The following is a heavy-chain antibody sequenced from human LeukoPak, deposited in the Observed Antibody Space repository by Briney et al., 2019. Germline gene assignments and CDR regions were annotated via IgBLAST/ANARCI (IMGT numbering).Heavy chain of an antibody. Sequence: SETLSLTCSVSGGSISSYYWSWIRQPPGKGLEWIGYIYDSGSTNYNPSLKSRVTISLDTSKNQFSLKLSSVTAADTAVYYCAREKRLRDGYKTLYYFDYWGQGTLVTVSS. CDR1: GGSISSYY. CDR3: AREKRLRDGYKTLYYFDY. J-gene: IGHJ4*02. D-gene: IGHD5-24*01. V-gene: IGHV4-59*01. CDR2: IYDSGST.